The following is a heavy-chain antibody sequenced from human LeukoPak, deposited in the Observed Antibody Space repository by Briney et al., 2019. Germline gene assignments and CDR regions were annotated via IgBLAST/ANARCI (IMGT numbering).Heavy chain of an antibody. CDR1: GFTFSSYG. CDR2: ISGSGGST. V-gene: IGHV3-23*01. CDR3: AKGYSGSPYSYFDL. J-gene: IGHJ2*01. Sequence: GGSLRLSCAASGFTFSSYGMSWVRQAPGKGLEWVSAISGSGGSTYYADSVKGRFTISRDNSKNTLYLQMNSLRAEDTAVYYCAKGYSGSPYSYFDLWGRGTLVTVSS. D-gene: IGHD1-26*01.